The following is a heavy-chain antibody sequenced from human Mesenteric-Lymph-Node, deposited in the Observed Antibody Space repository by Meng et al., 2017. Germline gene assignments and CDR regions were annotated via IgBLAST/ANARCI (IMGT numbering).Heavy chain of an antibody. Sequence: QPQLQESGPGLVKPSETLSLTCTVSGGSIRSSRHYWGWIRQPPGKGLEWIGSIYYSGSTYYNPSLRSRVTMSLDTSKNQFSLKLSSVTATDTAVYYCARHDGGYGDYFDHWGQGTLVTVSS. J-gene: IGHJ4*02. CDR1: GGSIRSSRHY. CDR3: ARHDGGYGDYFDH. V-gene: IGHV4-39*01. CDR2: IYYSGST. D-gene: IGHD5-12*01.